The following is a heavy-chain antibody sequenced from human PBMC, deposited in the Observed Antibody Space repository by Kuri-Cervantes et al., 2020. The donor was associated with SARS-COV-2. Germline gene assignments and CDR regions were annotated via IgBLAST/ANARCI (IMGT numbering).Heavy chain of an antibody. V-gene: IGHV1-46*01. CDR3: ARDPTSSGVRGVMGAFDI. J-gene: IGHJ3*02. Sequence: ASVKVSCKASGYTFTSYYMHWERQAPGQGLEWMGIINPSGGSTSYAQKFQGRVTMTRDTSTSTVYMELSSLRSEDTAVYYCARDPTSSGVRGVMGAFDIWGQGTMVTVSS. CDR2: INPSGGST. D-gene: IGHD3-10*01. CDR1: GYTFTSYY.